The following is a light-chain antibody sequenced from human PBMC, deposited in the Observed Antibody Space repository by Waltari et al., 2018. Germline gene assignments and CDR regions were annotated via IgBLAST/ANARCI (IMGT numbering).Light chain of an antibody. J-gene: IGKJ4*01. Sequence: EIVFTQSPGTLSLSPGEGATLSCRTSQTIRTTYLAWYQQKPGQAPTLLSYVTFSRATGIPDRFTGSGSGTDFSLTISSLEPEDFATYYCQQYDISPLTFGGGTKVEIK. CDR3: QQYDISPLT. V-gene: IGKV3-20*01. CDR2: VTF. CDR1: QTIRTTY.